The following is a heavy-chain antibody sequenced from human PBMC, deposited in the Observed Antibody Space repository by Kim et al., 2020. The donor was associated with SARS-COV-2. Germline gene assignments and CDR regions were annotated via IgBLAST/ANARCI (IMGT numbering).Heavy chain of an antibody. V-gene: IGHV3-30-3*01. J-gene: IGHJ6*02. Sequence: GGSLRLSCAASGFTFSSYAMHWVRQAPGKGLEWVAVISYDGSNKYYADSVKGRFTISRDNSKNTLYLQMNSLRAEDTAVYYCARDMRYYDILTGYFPMGDYYCYYGMDVWGQGTTVTVSS. CDR2: ISYDGSNK. CDR3: ARDMRYYDILTGYFPMGDYYCYYGMDV. D-gene: IGHD3-9*01. CDR1: GFTFSSYA.